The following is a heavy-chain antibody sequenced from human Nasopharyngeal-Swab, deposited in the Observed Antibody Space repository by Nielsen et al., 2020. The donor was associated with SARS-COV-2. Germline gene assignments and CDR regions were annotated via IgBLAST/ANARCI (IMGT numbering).Heavy chain of an antibody. CDR3: ARAGRGYSNGEIDGFHYMDV. Sequence: SVKVSRKASGGTFTNYGITWVRQAPGQGLEWIGRIIPILGKANNARKFQGRVTITADKSTSTVYMELSSLRSEDTAVYYCARAGRGYSNGEIDGFHYMDVWGRGTAVTVSS. CDR2: IIPILGKA. D-gene: IGHD5-12*01. CDR1: GGTFTNYG. J-gene: IGHJ6*03. V-gene: IGHV1-69*04.